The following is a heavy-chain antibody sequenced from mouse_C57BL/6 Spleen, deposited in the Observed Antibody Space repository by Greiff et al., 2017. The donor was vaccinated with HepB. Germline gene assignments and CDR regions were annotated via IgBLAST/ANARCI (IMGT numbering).Heavy chain of an antibody. CDR2: ISSGGSYT. CDR3: ARDYGNDEEFFAY. Sequence: EVKLQESGGDLVKPGGSLKLSCAASGFTFSSYGMSWVRPTPDKRLEWVATISSGGSYTYYPDSVKGRFTISRDNAKNTLYLQMSSLKSEDTAMYYCARDYGNDEEFFAYWGQGTLVTVSA. J-gene: IGHJ3*01. D-gene: IGHD2-2*01. CDR1: GFTFSSYG. V-gene: IGHV5-6*01.